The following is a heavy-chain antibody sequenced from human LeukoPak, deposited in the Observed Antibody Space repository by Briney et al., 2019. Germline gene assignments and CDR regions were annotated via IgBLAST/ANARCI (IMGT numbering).Heavy chain of an antibody. Sequence: ASVKVSCKASGYTFSSYGISWVRQAPGQGLEWMGWISGYNGNTNYAQKFQGRVTMTRNTSISTAYMELSSLRSEDTAVYYCARERGYSGYDFDYWGQGTLVTVSS. CDR3: ARERGYSGYDFDY. D-gene: IGHD5-12*01. V-gene: IGHV1-18*01. J-gene: IGHJ4*02. CDR2: ISGYNGNT. CDR1: GYTFSSYG.